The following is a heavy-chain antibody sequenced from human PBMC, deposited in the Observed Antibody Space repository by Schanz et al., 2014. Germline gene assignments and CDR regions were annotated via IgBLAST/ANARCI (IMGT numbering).Heavy chain of an antibody. V-gene: IGHV3-23*04. Sequence: VQLVESGGGVVQPGRSLRLSCAASGFTFSIYGMSWVRQAPGKGLEWVSRMIGSGSSVFYADSVKGRFTISRDNLKNTVYLQMNSLRAGDTAVYYCAKEKEEVAADGSFFDYWGQGTLXTVSS. J-gene: IGHJ4*02. CDR1: GFTFSIYG. CDR3: AKEKEEVAADGSFFDY. D-gene: IGHD6-13*01. CDR2: MIGSGSSV.